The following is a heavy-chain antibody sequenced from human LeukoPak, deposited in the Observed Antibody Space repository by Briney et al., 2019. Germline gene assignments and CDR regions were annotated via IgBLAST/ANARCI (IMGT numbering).Heavy chain of an antibody. V-gene: IGHV3-48*01. Sequence: GGSLRLSCEASGFTFSSYSMNWVRQAPGKGLEWISYISTSTTTIYYANSVKGRFTISRDNAKNSLYLQMNSLRAEDTAVYYCARDSALRDYYDSSGSFDYWGQGTLVTVSS. CDR2: ISTSTTTI. CDR1: GFTFSSYS. CDR3: ARDSALRDYYDSSGSFDY. J-gene: IGHJ4*02. D-gene: IGHD3-22*01.